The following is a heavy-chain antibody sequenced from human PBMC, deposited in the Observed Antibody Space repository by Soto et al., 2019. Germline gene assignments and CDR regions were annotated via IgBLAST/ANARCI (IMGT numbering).Heavy chain of an antibody. Sequence: SETLSISCTVSGGSISSYYWSWIRQPPGKGLEWIGYIYYSGSTNYNPSLKSRITISVDTSKNQFSLKLSSVTAADTAVYYCARVGAAAGEFDYWGQGTLVTVSS. J-gene: IGHJ4*02. CDR1: GGSISSYY. V-gene: IGHV4-59*01. CDR2: IYYSGST. CDR3: ARVGAAAGEFDY. D-gene: IGHD6-13*01.